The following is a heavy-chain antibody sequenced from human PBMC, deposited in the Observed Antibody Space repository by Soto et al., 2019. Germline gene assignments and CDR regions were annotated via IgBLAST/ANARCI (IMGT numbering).Heavy chain of an antibody. CDR3: ARDYERFGELAYYYYGMDV. CDR1: GGTFSSYA. CDR2: IIPIFGTA. Sequence: GASVKVSCKASGGTFSSYAISWVRQAPGQGLEWMGGIIPIFGTANYAQKFQGRVTITADESTSTAYMELSSLRSEDTAVYYCARDYERFGELAYYYYGMDVWGQGTTVTV. V-gene: IGHV1-69*13. D-gene: IGHD3-10*01. J-gene: IGHJ6*02.